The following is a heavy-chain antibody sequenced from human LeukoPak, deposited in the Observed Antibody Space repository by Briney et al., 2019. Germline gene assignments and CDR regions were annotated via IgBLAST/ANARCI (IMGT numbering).Heavy chain of an antibody. D-gene: IGHD4-17*01. J-gene: IGHJ2*01. Sequence: PGESLKISCKGSGYSFTSYWIGWVRQMPGKGLEWMGIIYPGDSDTRYSPSFQGQVTISADKSISTAYLQWSSLKASDTTMYYCARLVTTRYYYWYFDLWARGTLVTVSS. CDR2: IYPGDSDT. V-gene: IGHV5-51*01. CDR1: GYSFTSYW. CDR3: ARLVTTRYYYWYFDL.